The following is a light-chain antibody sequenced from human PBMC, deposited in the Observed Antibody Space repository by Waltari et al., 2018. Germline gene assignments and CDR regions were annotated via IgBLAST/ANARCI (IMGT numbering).Light chain of an antibody. CDR3: YSSDSTGLRV. V-gene: IGLV3-10*01. J-gene: IGLJ1*01. Sequence: YELTQPPSLSVSPGQTARITCSGHELPRQYAYWFQQKAGQAPRLVMYEDTKRPSGIPERFSGSSSGTVATLTITGAQVDDEADYYCYSSDSTGLRVFGGGTTVVVL. CDR2: EDT. CDR1: ELPRQY.